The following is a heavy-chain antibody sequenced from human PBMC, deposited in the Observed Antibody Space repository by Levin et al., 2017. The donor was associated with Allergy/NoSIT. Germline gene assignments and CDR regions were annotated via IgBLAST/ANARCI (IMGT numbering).Heavy chain of an antibody. D-gene: IGHD3-22*01. CDR3: AKVKVSYYDSSTGDY. CDR2: ISGSGGST. V-gene: IGHV3-23*01. J-gene: IGHJ4*02. Sequence: GGSLRLSCAASGFTFSSYAMSWVRQAPGKGLEWVSAISGSGGSTYYADSVKGRFTISRDNSKNTLYLQMNSLRAEDTAVYYCAKVKVSYYDSSTGDYWGQGTLVTVSS. CDR1: GFTFSSYA.